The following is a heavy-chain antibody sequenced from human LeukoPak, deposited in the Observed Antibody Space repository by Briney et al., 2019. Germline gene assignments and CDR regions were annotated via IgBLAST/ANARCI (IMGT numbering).Heavy chain of an antibody. CDR3: AKYGPQDSGSSHFDY. J-gene: IGHJ4*02. V-gene: IGHV3-30-3*02. Sequence: GGSLRLSCAASGFTFSSYAMHWVRQAPGKGLEWVAVISYDGSNKYYADSVKGRFTISRDNSKNTLYLQMNSLRAEDTAIYYCAKYGPQDSGSSHFDYWGQGALVTVSS. CDR1: GFTFSSYA. CDR2: ISYDGSNK. D-gene: IGHD1-26*01.